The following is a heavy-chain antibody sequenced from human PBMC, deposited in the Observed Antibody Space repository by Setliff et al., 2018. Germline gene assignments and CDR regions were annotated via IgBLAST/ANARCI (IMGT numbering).Heavy chain of an antibody. D-gene: IGHD2-8*01. CDR2: IGVYTGKS. J-gene: IGHJ4*02. CDR3: SRLVRYCTTTTCQRLLGEEV. CDR1: GYALTDSV. Sequence: GASVKVSCKTSGYALTDSVVSWVRQAPGQGLEWMGWIGVYTGKSYFAHKFQGRFTLTTDTSTGTAYMELRSLKSDDTAVYYCSRLVRYCTTTTCQRLLGEEVWGQGTLVTVSS. V-gene: IGHV1-18*01.